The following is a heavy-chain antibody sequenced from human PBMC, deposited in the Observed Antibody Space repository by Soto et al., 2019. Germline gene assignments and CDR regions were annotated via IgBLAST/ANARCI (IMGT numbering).Heavy chain of an antibody. Sequence: APGKGLEWVSAISGSGGSTYYADSVKGRFTISRDNSKNTLYLQMNSLRAEDTAVYYCAKAFRDSGSAFDIWGQGTMVTVSS. CDR2: ISGSGGST. D-gene: IGHD5-12*01. J-gene: IGHJ3*02. CDR3: AKAFRDSGSAFDI. V-gene: IGHV3-23*01.